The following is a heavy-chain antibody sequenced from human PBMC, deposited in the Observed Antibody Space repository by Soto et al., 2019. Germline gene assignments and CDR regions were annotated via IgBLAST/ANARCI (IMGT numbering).Heavy chain of an antibody. CDR1: GFTFSSYA. V-gene: IGHV3-23*01. CDR3: AKEYYGSGSYKYYFDY. CDR2: ISGSGGST. D-gene: IGHD3-10*01. J-gene: IGHJ4*02. Sequence: VGSLRLSCAASGFTFSSYAMSWVRQAPGKGLEWVSAISGSGGSTYYADSVKGRFTIPRDNSKNTLYLQMNSLRAEDTAVYYCAKEYYGSGSYKYYFDYWGQGTLVTVSS.